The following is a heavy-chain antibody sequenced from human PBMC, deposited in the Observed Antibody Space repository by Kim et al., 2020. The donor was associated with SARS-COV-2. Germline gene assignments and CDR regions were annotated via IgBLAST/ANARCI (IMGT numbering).Heavy chain of an antibody. V-gene: IGHV3-11*01. D-gene: IGHD3-3*01. CDR2: ISSSGSTI. CDR1: GFTFSDYY. J-gene: IGHJ5*02. Sequence: GGSLRLSCAASGFTFSDYYMSWIRQAPGKGLEWVSYISSSGSTIYYADSVKGRFTISRDNAKNSLYLQMNSLRAEDTAVYYCARDLHYDFWSGYHHWGQGTLVTVSS. CDR3: ARDLHYDFWSGYHH.